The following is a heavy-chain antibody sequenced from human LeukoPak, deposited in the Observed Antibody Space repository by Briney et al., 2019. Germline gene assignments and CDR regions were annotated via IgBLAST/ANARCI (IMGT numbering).Heavy chain of an antibody. CDR3: ARAVCSSTSCYPPLLYYYYYYMDV. CDR2: IYTSGST. Sequence: PPETLSLTCTVSGGSISSGSYYWGWIRQPAGKGLEWIGRIYTSGSTNYNPSLKSRITISVDTSKNQFSLKLSSVTAADTAVYYCARAVCSSTSCYPPLLYYYYYYMDVWGKGTTVTVSS. J-gene: IGHJ6*03. V-gene: IGHV4-61*02. CDR1: GGSISSGSYY. D-gene: IGHD2-2*01.